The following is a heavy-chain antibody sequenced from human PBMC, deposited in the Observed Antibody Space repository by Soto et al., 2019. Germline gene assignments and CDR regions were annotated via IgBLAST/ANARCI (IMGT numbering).Heavy chain of an antibody. CDR3: ARQGYSYGNYFDY. Sequence: PSETLSLTCTVPGGCMSSSSYYWGWIRQPPGKGLEWIGSIYYSGSTYYNPSLKSRVTISVDTSKNQFSLKLSSVTAADTAVYNCARQGYSYGNYFDYWGQGTLVTVSS. CDR1: GGCMSSSSYY. J-gene: IGHJ4*02. D-gene: IGHD5-18*01. V-gene: IGHV4-39*01. CDR2: IYYSGST.